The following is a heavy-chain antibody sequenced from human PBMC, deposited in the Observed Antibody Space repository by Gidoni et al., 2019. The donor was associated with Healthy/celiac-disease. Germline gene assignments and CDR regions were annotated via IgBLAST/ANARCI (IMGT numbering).Heavy chain of an antibody. J-gene: IGHJ4*02. D-gene: IGHD1-26*01. V-gene: IGHV4-59*01. CDR1: GGSISSYY. Sequence: QVQLQESGPGLVKPSETLSLTCTVSGGSISSYYWSWIRQPPGKGLEWIGYIYYSGSTNYNPSLKSRVTISVDTSKNQFSLKLSSVTAADTAVYYCASYQWELDYWGQGTLVTVSS. CDR3: ASYQWELDY. CDR2: IYYSGST.